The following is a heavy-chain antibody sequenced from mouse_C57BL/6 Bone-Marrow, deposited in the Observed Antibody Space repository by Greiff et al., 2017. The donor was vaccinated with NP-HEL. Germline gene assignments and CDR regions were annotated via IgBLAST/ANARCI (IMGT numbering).Heavy chain of an antibody. Sequence: QVQLQQSGPELVKPGASVKISCKASGYAFSSSWMNWVKQRPGKGLEWIGRIYPGDGDTNYNGKFKGKATLTADKSSSTAYLQLSSLTSEDSAVFYCARRGYDGYYRYFDVWGTGTTVTVSS. CDR2: IYPGDGDT. CDR1: GYAFSSSW. CDR3: ARRGYDGYYRYFDV. V-gene: IGHV1-82*01. D-gene: IGHD2-3*01. J-gene: IGHJ1*03.